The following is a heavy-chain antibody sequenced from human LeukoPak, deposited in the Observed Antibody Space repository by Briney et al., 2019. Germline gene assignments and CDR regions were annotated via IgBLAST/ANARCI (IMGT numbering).Heavy chain of an antibody. CDR3: ARAVVPAAIGYWFDP. CDR2: ISAYNGNT. D-gene: IGHD2-2*01. J-gene: IGHJ5*02. V-gene: IGHV1-18*01. Sequence: ASVKVSCKASGGTFSSYAISWVRQAPGQGLEWMGWISAYNGNTNYAQKLQGRVTMTTDTSTSTAYMELRSLRSDDTAVYYCARAVVPAAIGYWFDPWGQGTLVTVSS. CDR1: GGTFSSYA.